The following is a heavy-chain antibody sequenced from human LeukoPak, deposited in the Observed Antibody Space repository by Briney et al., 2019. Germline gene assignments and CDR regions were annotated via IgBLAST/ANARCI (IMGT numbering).Heavy chain of an antibody. Sequence: GGSLRLSCAASGFTFSSYAMHWVRQAPGKGLEYVSAIRSNGGSTYYANSVKGRFTISRDNSKNTLYLQMGSLRAENMAVYYCARDDFVVRYYYGSGSMDGGATDYWGQGTLVTVSS. V-gene: IGHV3-64*01. D-gene: IGHD3-10*01. CDR3: ARDDFVVRYYYGSGSMDGGATDY. CDR2: IRSNGGST. J-gene: IGHJ4*02. CDR1: GFTFSSYA.